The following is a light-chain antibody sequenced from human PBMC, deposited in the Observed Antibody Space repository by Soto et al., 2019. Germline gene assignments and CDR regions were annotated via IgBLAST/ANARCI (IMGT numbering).Light chain of an antibody. Sequence: QSVLTQPPSVSAAPGQKVTISCSGSSSNIGKSFDSWYQQLPPTVPKLLIYDNDQRPSGIPDRFSGSKSGTSATLVITGLQTGDEADYYCGTWDRSLSVYVFGFGTKLTVL. V-gene: IGLV1-51*01. CDR3: GTWDRSLSVYV. CDR1: SSNIGKSF. J-gene: IGLJ1*01. CDR2: DND.